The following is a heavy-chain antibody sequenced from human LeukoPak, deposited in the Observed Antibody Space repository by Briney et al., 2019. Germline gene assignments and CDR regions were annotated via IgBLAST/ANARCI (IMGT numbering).Heavy chain of an antibody. CDR3: ATMSYGGDSVGYYYMDV. CDR2: IYYSGST. D-gene: IGHD4-23*01. Sequence: SETLSLTCTVSGRSISSDYWRWIRQPPGKGLEWIGYIYYSGSTNNNPSLKSRVTISVDTSKNQFSLKLSPVTAADTAVFYCATMSYGGDSVGYYYMDVWGKGTTVTVSS. CDR1: GRSISSDY. J-gene: IGHJ6*03. V-gene: IGHV4-59*01.